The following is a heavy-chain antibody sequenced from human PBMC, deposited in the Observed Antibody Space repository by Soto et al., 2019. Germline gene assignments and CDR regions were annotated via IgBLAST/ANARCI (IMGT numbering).Heavy chain of an antibody. Sequence: PSETLSLTCAVYGGSFSGYYWSWIRQPPGKGLEWIGEINHSGSTNYNPSLKSRVTISVDTSKNQFSLKLSSVTAADTAVYYCAIGEVIVVVPAAMSFFWFDPWGQGTLVTVSS. J-gene: IGHJ5*02. CDR1: GGSFSGYY. V-gene: IGHV4-34*01. D-gene: IGHD2-2*01. CDR3: AIGEVIVVVPAAMSFFWFDP. CDR2: INHSGST.